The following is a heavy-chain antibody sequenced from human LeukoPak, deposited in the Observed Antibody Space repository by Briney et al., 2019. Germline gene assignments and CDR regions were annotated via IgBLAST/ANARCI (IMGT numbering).Heavy chain of an antibody. CDR2: LSGSSTYI. CDR3: AKDRAGTPWAD. Sequence: GGSLRLSCAASGFTFSSYSMNWVRQAPGKGLEWVSSLSGSSTYIFYADSVKGRFTISRDNSKNTVYLQMDSLRAEDTAVYYCAKDRAGTPWADWGQGTLVTVSS. V-gene: IGHV3-21*04. J-gene: IGHJ4*02. CDR1: GFTFSSYS. D-gene: IGHD1-1*01.